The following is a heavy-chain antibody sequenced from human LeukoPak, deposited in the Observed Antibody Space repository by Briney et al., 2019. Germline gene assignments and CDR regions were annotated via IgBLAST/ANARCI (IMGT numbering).Heavy chain of an antibody. Sequence: SETLSLTCSVSGGSISSGSYYWTWIRQPAGKGLEWIGRIYTSRSINYNPSLKSRVTISLDTSKKQFSLKLSSVTAADTAVYYCARHPFDIHAEYFQHWGQGTLVTVSS. V-gene: IGHV4-61*02. J-gene: IGHJ1*01. CDR2: IYTSRSI. D-gene: IGHD5-18*01. CDR1: GGSISSGSYY. CDR3: ARHPFDIHAEYFQH.